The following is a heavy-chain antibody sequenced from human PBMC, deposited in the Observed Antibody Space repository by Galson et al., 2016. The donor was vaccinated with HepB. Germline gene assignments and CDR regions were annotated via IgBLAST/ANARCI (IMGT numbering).Heavy chain of an antibody. CDR2: ICSDGNEK. CDR1: GFTFGNYV. Sequence: SLRLSCAASGFTFGNYVMHWVRQTPGMGLAWVAVICSDGNEKYYADSVQGRFTLSRDNSKNTLYLQMDSLRLEDTALYYCARDPGTICHGINYHFDLGGQGSLVTVSS. CDR3: ARDPGTICHGINYHFDL. J-gene: IGHJ4*02. V-gene: IGHV3-30-3*01. D-gene: IGHD1-1*01.